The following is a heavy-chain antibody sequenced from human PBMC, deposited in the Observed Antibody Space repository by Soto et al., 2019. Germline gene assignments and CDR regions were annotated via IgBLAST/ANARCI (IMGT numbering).Heavy chain of an antibody. D-gene: IGHD3-10*01. CDR1: GVSISSYY. CDR3: ARQTYYYGSGSSRVGYYYYGMDV. J-gene: IGHJ6*02. Sequence: PSETLSLTCTVSGVSISSYYWSWIRQPPGKGLEWIGYIYYSGSTNYNPSLKSRVTISVDTSKNQFSLKLSSVTAADTAVYYCARQTYYYGSGSSRVGYYYYGMDVWGQGTTVTVSS. CDR2: IYYSGST. V-gene: IGHV4-59*08.